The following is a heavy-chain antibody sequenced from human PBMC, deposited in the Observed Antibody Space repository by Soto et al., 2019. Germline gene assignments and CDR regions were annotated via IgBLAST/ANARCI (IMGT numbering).Heavy chain of an antibody. Sequence: QVQLVQSGAEVKKPGSSVKVSCKASGGVFRNYAINWVRQAPGQGLEWMGGIIPVFGTADYPQKFQGRVTITADESTATAYMELTSLKTEYTAVYFGARDRWGSYSFDSWGQGTLVTVAS. CDR3: ARDRWGSYSFDS. J-gene: IGHJ5*01. V-gene: IGHV1-69*01. D-gene: IGHD1-26*01. CDR1: GGVFRNYA. CDR2: IIPVFGTA.